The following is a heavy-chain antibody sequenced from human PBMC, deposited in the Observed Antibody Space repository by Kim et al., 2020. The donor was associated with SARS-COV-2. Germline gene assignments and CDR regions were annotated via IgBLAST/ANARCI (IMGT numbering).Heavy chain of an antibody. J-gene: IGHJ5*02. V-gene: IGHV5-51*01. CDR2: IYPDDSNT. CDR3: ARRRADILTGLGSRFDP. D-gene: IGHD3-9*01. CDR1: GYNFANYW. Sequence: GESLKISCKGSGYNFANYWIGWVRQTPGKGLEWMGIIYPDDSNTRYSPSFQGQVTLSADKSLNTAYLQWNNLTASDTAMFYCARRRADILTGLGSRFDP.